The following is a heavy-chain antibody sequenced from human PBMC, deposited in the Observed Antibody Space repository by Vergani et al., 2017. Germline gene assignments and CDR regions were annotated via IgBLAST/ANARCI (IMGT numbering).Heavy chain of an antibody. Sequence: EVQLVESGGGLVKPGGSLRLSCAASGLTFRSYSMNWVRQAPGKGLEWVSSISSSSSYIYYADSVKGRFTISRDNAKNSLYLQMNNLRAEDTAVYYCARDSVDTAMGDFDYWGQGTLVTVSS. CDR3: ARDSVDTAMGDFDY. J-gene: IGHJ4*02. V-gene: IGHV3-21*01. CDR1: GLTFRSYS. D-gene: IGHD5-18*01. CDR2: ISSSSSYI.